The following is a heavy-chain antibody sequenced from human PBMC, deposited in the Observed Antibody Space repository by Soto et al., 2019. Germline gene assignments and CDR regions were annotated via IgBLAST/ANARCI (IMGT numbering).Heavy chain of an antibody. CDR3: TAGKFYPSLNSAG. Sequence: PGGSLRLSFTASGFTFGDYAMSWVRQAPGKGLEWVGFIRRKAYGGTTEYAASVKGRFTISRHGCKSIAYLQMNSLKTEDTAVYYFTAGKFYPSLNSAGGGQGTLVTLSS. CDR1: GFTFGDYA. J-gene: IGHJ4*02. CDR2: IRRKAYGGTT. V-gene: IGHV3-49*04. D-gene: IGHD1-7*01.